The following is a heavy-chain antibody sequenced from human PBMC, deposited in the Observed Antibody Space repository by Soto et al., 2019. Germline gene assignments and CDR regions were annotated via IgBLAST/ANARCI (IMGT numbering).Heavy chain of an antibody. D-gene: IGHD2-8*02. CDR3: ARDKITGLFDY. CDR1: GGSISSSNW. Sequence: SETLSLTCAVSGGSISSSNWWTWVRQPPGKGLEWIGEIYRSGSTNYNPSLKSRVTISVDKWKNQFSLQLRSMTAADTAVYYCARDKITGLFDYWGQGTLVTVSS. J-gene: IGHJ4*02. CDR2: IYRSGST. V-gene: IGHV4-4*02.